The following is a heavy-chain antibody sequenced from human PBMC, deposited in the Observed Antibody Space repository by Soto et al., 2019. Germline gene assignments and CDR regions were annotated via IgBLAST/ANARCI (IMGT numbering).Heavy chain of an antibody. V-gene: IGHV1-69*02. CDR3: AVRGHIVVVPAIQDFDY. Sequence: QVQLVQSGAEVKKPGSSVKVSCKASGGTFSSYTISWVRQAPGQGLEWMGRIIPILGIANYAQKFQGRVTITADKSTRTAYMERSSLRSEDTAVYYCAVRGHIVVVPAIQDFDYWGQGTLVPVSS. CDR2: IIPILGIA. D-gene: IGHD2-21*02. CDR1: GGTFSSYT. J-gene: IGHJ4*02.